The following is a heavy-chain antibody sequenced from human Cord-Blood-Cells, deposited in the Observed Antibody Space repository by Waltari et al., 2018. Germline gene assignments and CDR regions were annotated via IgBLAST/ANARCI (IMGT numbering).Heavy chain of an antibody. CDR1: GFTFSRYS. D-gene: IGHD3-10*01. J-gene: IGHJ3*02. CDR3: ARDRGGAFDI. CDR2: ISSSSSTI. V-gene: IGHV3-48*01. Sequence: EVQLVESGGGLVQPGGSLRLSCAASGFTFSRYSLTWVRQAPGKGLEWVSYISSSSSTIYYADSVKGRFTISRDNAKNSLYLQMNSLRAEDTAVYYCARDRGGAFDIWGQGTMVTVSS.